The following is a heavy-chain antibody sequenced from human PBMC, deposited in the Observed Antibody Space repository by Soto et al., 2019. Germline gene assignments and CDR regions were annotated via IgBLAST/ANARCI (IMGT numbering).Heavy chain of an antibody. D-gene: IGHD3-22*01. CDR1: GGSFSGYY. Sequence: SETLSLTCAVYGGSFSGYYWSWIRQPPGKGLEWIGEINHSGSTNYNPSLKSRVTISVDTSKNQFSLKLSSVTAADTAVYYCARWMRSGYYYYYDGMDVWGQGTTVTVSS. CDR3: ARWMRSGYYYYYDGMDV. CDR2: INHSGST. V-gene: IGHV4-34*01. J-gene: IGHJ6*02.